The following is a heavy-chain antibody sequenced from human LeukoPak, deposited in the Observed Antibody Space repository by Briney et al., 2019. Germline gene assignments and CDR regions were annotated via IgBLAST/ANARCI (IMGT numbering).Heavy chain of an antibody. CDR3: ARGGANYMNYGWFDP. V-gene: IGHV4-61*02. D-gene: IGHD1-7*01. J-gene: IGHJ5*02. Sequence: SETLSLTCTVSGDSMNSFTYFWTWIRQPAGKGLEWIGRIYTSGSTDYNPSLKSRVTISVDTSKDQFSLKLASLTAADTAVYYCARGGANYMNYGWFDPWGQGTLVTVSS. CDR1: GDSMNSFTYF. CDR2: IYTSGST.